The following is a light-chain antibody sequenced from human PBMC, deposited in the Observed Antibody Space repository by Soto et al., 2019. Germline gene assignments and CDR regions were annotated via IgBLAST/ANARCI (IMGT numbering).Light chain of an antibody. Sequence: PGERVTLSCRASQSVSSSYLTWYQQEPGQAPRLLIYGASTRATSIPARFSGSGSGTDFTLTISSLQPEDFAVYYCQQDYNLPWTFGQGTKVDIK. V-gene: IGKV3D-7*01. CDR3: QQDYNLPWT. J-gene: IGKJ1*01. CDR1: QSVSSSY. CDR2: GAS.